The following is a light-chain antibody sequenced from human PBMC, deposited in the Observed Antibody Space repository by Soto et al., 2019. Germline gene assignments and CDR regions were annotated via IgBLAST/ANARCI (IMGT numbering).Light chain of an antibody. CDR2: DAS. V-gene: IGKV1-5*01. CDR1: QSISSW. CDR3: QQYNFYST. J-gene: IGKJ2*01. Sequence: DIQMTQSPSTLSASVGDRVTITCRASQSISSWLAWYQQKPGKAPTLLIYDASNLESGVPSRFSGSGSGTDFTLTITGLQPDDFATYYCQQYNFYSTFGQGTKLEIK.